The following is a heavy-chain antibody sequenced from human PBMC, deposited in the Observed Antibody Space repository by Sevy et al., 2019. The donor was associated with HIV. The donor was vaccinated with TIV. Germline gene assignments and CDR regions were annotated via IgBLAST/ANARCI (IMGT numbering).Heavy chain of an antibody. Sequence: SETLSLTCTVSGXXVSSGSYYWSWIRQPPGKGLEWIGYIYYSGSTNYNPSLKSRVTISVDTSKNQFSLKLSSVTAADXAVYYCARDVRINDFWSGGGITXFDXWGQGTLVTVSS. J-gene: IGHJ4*02. V-gene: IGHV4-61*01. CDR1: GXXVSSGSYY. CDR3: ARDVRINDFWSGGGITXFDX. CDR2: IYYSGST. D-gene: IGHD3-3*01.